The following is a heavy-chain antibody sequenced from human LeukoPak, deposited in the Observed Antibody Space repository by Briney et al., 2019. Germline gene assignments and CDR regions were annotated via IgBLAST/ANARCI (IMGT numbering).Heavy chain of an antibody. CDR1: GGSFSGYY. Sequence: SETLSLTCAVYGGSFSGYYWSWIRQPPRKGLEWIGEINHSGSTNYNPSLKSRVTISVDTSKNQFSLKLSSVTAADTAVYYCARRIVVITTLDYWGQGTLVTVSS. CDR3: ARRIVVITTLDY. D-gene: IGHD3-22*01. J-gene: IGHJ4*02. V-gene: IGHV4-34*01. CDR2: INHSGST.